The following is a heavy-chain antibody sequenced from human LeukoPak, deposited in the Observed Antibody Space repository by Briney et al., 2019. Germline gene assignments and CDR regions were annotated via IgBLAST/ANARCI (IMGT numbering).Heavy chain of an antibody. CDR3: ARGTYSSGWYPDAFDI. CDR2: INQDGSDK. J-gene: IGHJ3*02. CDR1: GFTFSSSW. V-gene: IGHV3-7*01. D-gene: IGHD6-19*01. Sequence: GGSLRLSSAASGFTFSSSWMSWVRKAPGKGLEWVANINQDGSDKYYVDSVKGRFTISRDNAKNSLYLQMNSLRAEDTAVFYCARGTYSSGWYPDAFDIWGQGTMVTVSS.